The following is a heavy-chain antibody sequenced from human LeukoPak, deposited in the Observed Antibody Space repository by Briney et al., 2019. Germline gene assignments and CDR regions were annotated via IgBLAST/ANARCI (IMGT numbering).Heavy chain of an antibody. CDR1: GFTFSSYG. Sequence: GRSLRLSCAASGFTFSSYGMHWVRQAPGKGLEWVAVIWYDGSNKYYADSVKGRFTISRDNSKSTLYLQMNSLRAEDTAVYYCAKAPKYCSGGSCYSDNSQYYFDYWGQGTLVTVSS. CDR3: AKAPKYCSGGSCYSDNSQYYFDY. D-gene: IGHD2-15*01. CDR2: IWYDGSNK. V-gene: IGHV3-33*06. J-gene: IGHJ4*02.